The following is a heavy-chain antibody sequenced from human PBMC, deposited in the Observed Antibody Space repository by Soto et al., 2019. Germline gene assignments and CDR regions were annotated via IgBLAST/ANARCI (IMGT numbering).Heavy chain of an antibody. V-gene: IGHV1-18*01. D-gene: IGHD6-13*01. Sequence: QVHLVQSGVEVKKPGASVKVSCTAHGYNLREYGVSWLRQVPGQGFEWMGWISGDNVNRRSSQRFQDRLTMTTDTSTNTASMELRSLRSDDTAVYFCGREGEQLAQEQYLQFNGVDVWGQGASGTVS. CDR1: GYNLREYG. CDR2: ISGDNVNR. CDR3: GREGEQLAQEQYLQFNGVDV. J-gene: IGHJ6*02.